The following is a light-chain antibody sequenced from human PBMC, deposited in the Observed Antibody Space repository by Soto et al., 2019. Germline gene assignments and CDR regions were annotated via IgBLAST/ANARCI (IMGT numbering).Light chain of an antibody. V-gene: IGKV3-11*01. CDR1: QSVSSY. CDR3: QQRST. J-gene: IGKJ5*01. CDR2: DAS. Sequence: ELVLTQSPAILSLSPGERATLSCRASQSVSSYLAWYQQKPGQAPRLLIYDASNRATGIPARFSGSGSGTDFTLTISSLEPEDFAVYYCQQRSTFGQGTRLEIK.